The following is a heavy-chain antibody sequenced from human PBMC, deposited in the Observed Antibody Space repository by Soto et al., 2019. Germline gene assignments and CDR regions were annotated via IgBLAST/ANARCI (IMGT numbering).Heavy chain of an antibody. CDR3: TIGSWSGEVFDI. CDR2: IIPMLGVR. J-gene: IGHJ3*02. D-gene: IGHD2-21*01. Sequence: QVQLVQSGAEVKKPGSSVKVSCKDSGGTFSTYSMFWVRQAPGQGLEWMGRIIPMLGVRNYAQRFQDRVTITADTSTATVNMELRSLRSEDTALYYCTIGSWSGEVFDIWGQGTMVTVSS. V-gene: IGHV1-69*02. CDR1: GGTFSTYS.